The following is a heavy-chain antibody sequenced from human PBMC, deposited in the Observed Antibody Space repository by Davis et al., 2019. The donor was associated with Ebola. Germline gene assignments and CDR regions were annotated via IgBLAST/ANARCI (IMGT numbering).Heavy chain of an antibody. CDR1: GYTFTGYY. D-gene: IGHD3-3*01. V-gene: IGHV1-2*04. Sequence: ASVKVSCKASGYTFTGYYMHWVRQAPGQGLEWMGWINPNSGGTNYAQKFQGWVTMTRDTSISTAYMELSRLRSDDTAVYYCARGRGLRVFGVVIRNDYWGQGTLVTVSS. CDR3: ARGRGLRVFGVVIRNDY. J-gene: IGHJ4*02. CDR2: INPNSGGT.